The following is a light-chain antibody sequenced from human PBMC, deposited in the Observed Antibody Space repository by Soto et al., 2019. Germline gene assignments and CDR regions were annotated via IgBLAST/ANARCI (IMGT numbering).Light chain of an antibody. V-gene: IGKV1-33*01. Sequence: DIQMTQSPSSLSASVGDRVTITCQASQDISNYLNWYQQKPGKAPKLLIYDASNLETGVPSRFSGSGSGTEFTLTISSLQPDDFATYYCLQFNTFPWTFGQGTKVEIK. CDR2: DAS. CDR1: QDISNY. J-gene: IGKJ1*01. CDR3: LQFNTFPWT.